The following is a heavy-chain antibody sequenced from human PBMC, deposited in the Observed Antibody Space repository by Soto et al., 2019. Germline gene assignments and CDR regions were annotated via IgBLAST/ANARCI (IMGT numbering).Heavy chain of an antibody. CDR3: ARGFRSGWYGDYFDS. CDR2: IYYTGST. Sequence: QVQLRESGPGLVKPSETLSLTCTVSGGSISSFYWSWIRQSPGRGLEWIGYIYYTGSTHLNPSLKRRVTLSVDTSKNQFSLRLSSVTAADTAVYFCARGFRSGWYGDYFDSWGQGTLATVSS. D-gene: IGHD6-19*01. J-gene: IGHJ4*02. V-gene: IGHV4-59*01. CDR1: GGSISSFY.